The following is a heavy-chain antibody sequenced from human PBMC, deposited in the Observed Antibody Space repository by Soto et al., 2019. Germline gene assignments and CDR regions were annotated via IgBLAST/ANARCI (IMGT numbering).Heavy chain of an antibody. CDR3: ARDRGYQFYYYYGMDV. CDR2: IYSGGST. V-gene: IGHV3-53*01. J-gene: IGHJ6*02. CDR1: GFTVSSNY. D-gene: IGHD3-10*01. Sequence: EVQLVESGGGLIQPGGSLRLSCAASGFTVSSNYMSWVRQAPGKGLEWVSVIYSGGSTYYADSVKGRFTISRDNSKNTLYLQMNSLRAEDTAVYYCARDRGYQFYYYYGMDVWGQGTTVTVSS.